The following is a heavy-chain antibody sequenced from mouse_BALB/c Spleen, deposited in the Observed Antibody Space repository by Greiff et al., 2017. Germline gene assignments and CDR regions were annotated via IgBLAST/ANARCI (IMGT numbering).Heavy chain of an antibody. J-gene: IGHJ3*01. CDR2: INPSSGYT. V-gene: IGHV1-4*02. CDR3: ARITTVVATRDWFAY. Sequence: VQLQQSAAELARPGASVKMSCKASGYTFTSYTMHWVKQRPGQGLEWIGYINPSSGYTEYNQKFKDKTTLTADKSSSTAYMRLSSLTSEDSAVYYCARITTVVATRDWFAYWGQGTLVTVSA. D-gene: IGHD1-1*01. CDR1: GYTFTSYT.